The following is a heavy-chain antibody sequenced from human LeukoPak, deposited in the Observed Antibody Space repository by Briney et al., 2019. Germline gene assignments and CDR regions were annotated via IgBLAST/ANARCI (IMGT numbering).Heavy chain of an antibody. J-gene: IGHJ6*02. V-gene: IGHV1-69*13. Sequence: SVKVSCKASGGTFSSYAISWVRQAPGQGLEWMGGIIPIFGTANYAQKFQGRVTITADESTSTAYMELRSLRSDDTAVYYCGRDYHLGGIDVWGQGTTVTVSS. CDR1: GGTFSSYA. CDR2: IIPIFGTA. CDR3: GRDYHLGGIDV. D-gene: IGHD3-3*02.